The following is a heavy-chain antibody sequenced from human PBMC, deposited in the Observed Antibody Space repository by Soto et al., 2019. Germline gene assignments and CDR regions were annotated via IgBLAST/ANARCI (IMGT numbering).Heavy chain of an antibody. CDR2: ISSSSSYI. CDR1: GFTFSSYS. CDR3: ARDSGGYSGYDYPY. Sequence: GGSLRLSCAASGFTFSSYSMNWVRQAPGKGLEWVSSISSSSSYIYYADSVKGRFTISRDNAKNSLYLQMNSLRAEDTAVYYCARDSGGYSGYDYPYWGQGTLVTVSS. D-gene: IGHD5-12*01. V-gene: IGHV3-21*01. J-gene: IGHJ4*02.